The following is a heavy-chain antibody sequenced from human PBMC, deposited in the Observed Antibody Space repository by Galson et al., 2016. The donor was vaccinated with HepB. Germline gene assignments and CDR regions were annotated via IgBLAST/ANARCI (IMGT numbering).Heavy chain of an antibody. D-gene: IGHD2-8*02. Sequence: SLRLSCAASGFPFRNFFMHWVRQAPGKGLEWVEVLSYDESNEYYEDYVRGTITISRDNSKNTLYLHMDSLRVEDTDLYYCLKSASQSKTTWSCLDSWGQGTLVTVSS. CDR2: LSYDESNE. CDR3: LKSASQSKTTWSCLDS. J-gene: IGHJ4*02. V-gene: IGHV3-30*03. CDR1: GFPFRNFF.